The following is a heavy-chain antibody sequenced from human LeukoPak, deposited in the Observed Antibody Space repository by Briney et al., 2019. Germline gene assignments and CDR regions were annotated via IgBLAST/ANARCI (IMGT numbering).Heavy chain of an antibody. V-gene: IGHV3-23*02. CDR2: TSGSGGRT. CDR1: GFTFRNYA. CDR3: ANSPDPCNPSPDGYFDR. J-gene: IGHJ5*02. D-gene: IGHD5-24*01. Sequence: GGSLRLSCAASGFTFRNYAMSCARPAPGKRLEWVSVTSGSGGRTHYLASVKGRFTVSRDNSKSTPYLQLNSLRAEDPAVFYCANSPDPCNPSPDGYFDRWGQGSVVTVS.